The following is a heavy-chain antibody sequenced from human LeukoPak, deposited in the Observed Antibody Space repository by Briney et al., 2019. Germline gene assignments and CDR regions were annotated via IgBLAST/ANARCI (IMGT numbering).Heavy chain of an antibody. CDR1: GGSFSGYY. CDR2: INHSGST. J-gene: IGHJ4*02. V-gene: IGHV4-34*01. Sequence: PSETLSLTCAVYGGSFSGYYWSWIRQPPGKGLEWIGEINHSGSTNYNPSLKSRVTISVDTSKNQFSLKLSSVTAADTAVYYCARTYYYDSSGYYGLDYWGQGTLVTVSS. D-gene: IGHD3-22*01. CDR3: ARTYYYDSSGYYGLDY.